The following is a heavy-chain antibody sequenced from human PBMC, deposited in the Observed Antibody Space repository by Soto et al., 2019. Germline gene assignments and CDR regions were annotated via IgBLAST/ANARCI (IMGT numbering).Heavy chain of an antibody. V-gene: IGHV4-59*12. CDR2: IYYRGSS. D-gene: IGHD3-22*01. J-gene: IGHJ4*02. Sequence: SETLSLTCTVSGGSISGYYWSWIRQPPGKGLEWIGYIYYRGSSNYNPSLKSRVTIPLDTSKNQFSLRLRSVTAADTAVYYCARARYDSSGYYYFDYWGQGTLVTVSS. CDR3: ARARYDSSGYYYFDY. CDR1: GGSISGYY.